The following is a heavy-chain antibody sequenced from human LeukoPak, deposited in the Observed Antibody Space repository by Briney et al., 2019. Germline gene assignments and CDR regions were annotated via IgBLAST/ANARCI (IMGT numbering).Heavy chain of an antibody. V-gene: IGHV3-33*08. J-gene: IGHJ4*02. CDR2: IWYDGSNK. CDR3: ARLEYSSSSGY. Sequence: GALRLSCAASGFTFSSYAMSWVRQAPGKGLEWVAVIWYDGSNKYYADSVKGRFTISRDNSKNTLYLQMNSLRAEDTAVYYCARLEYSSSSGYWGQGTLVTVSS. CDR1: GFTFSSYA. D-gene: IGHD6-6*01.